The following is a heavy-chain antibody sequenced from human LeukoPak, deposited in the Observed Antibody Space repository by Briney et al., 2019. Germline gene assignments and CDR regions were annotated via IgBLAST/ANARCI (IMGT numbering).Heavy chain of an antibody. V-gene: IGHV4-4*07. CDR1: GGSISSYY. J-gene: IGHJ5*02. Sequence: SETLSLTCTVSGGSISSYYWSWIRQPAGKGLEWIGRIYTSGSTNYNPSLKSRVTMSVDTSKSQFSLKLSSVTAADTAVYYCARDRLTGTTSWFDPWGQGTLVTVSS. D-gene: IGHD1-7*01. CDR3: ARDRLTGTTSWFDP. CDR2: IYTSGST.